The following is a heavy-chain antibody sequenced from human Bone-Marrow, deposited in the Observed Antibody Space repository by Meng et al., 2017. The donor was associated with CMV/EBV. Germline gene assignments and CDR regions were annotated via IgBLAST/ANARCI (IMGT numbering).Heavy chain of an antibody. CDR3: ARRITMVRGVIITDIYYFDY. J-gene: IGHJ4*02. CDR1: FTSYD. V-gene: IGHV1-8*01. CDR2: MNPNSGNT. Sequence: FTSYDINWVRQATGQGLEWMGWMNPNSGNTGYAQKFQGRVTMTRNTSISTAYMELSSLRSEDTAVYYCARRITMVRGVIITDIYYFDYWGQGTLVTVSS. D-gene: IGHD3-10*01.